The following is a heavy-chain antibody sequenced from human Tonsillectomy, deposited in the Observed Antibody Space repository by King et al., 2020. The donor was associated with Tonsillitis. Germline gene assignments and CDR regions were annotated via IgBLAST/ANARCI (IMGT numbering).Heavy chain of an antibody. CDR3: TRRGDGYNGDY. CDR1: GFTFSGSA. V-gene: IGHV3-73*01. CDR2: IRSKLNNYAT. J-gene: IGHJ4*02. D-gene: IGHD5-24*01. Sequence: VQLVESGGDLVQPGGSLTLSCAVSGFTFSGSAVHWVRQASGKGLEWVGRIRSKLNNYATSYAASVKGRFTISRDDSKNMAYLQMSSLKPEDTAVYYCTRRGDGYNGDYWGQGTPVTVSS.